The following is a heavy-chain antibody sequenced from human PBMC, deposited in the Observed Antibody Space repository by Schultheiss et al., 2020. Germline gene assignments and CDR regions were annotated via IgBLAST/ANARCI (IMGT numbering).Heavy chain of an antibody. V-gene: IGHV3-33*08. CDR1: GFTFSSYD. Sequence: GGSLRLSCAASGFTFSSYDMHWVRQAPGKGLEWVAVIWYDGSNKYYADSVKGRFTISRDNSKNTLYLQMNSLRAEDTAVYYCASELRYFDWLSGDYYYYYMDVWGKGTTVTVSS. CDR3: ASELRYFDWLSGDYYYYYMDV. CDR2: IWYDGSNK. J-gene: IGHJ6*03. D-gene: IGHD3-9*01.